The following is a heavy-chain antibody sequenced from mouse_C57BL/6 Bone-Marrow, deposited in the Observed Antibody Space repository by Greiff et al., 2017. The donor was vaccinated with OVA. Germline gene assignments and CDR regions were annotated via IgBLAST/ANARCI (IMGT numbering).Heavy chain of an antibody. CDR3: ASEWDYDEPYYFDY. Sequence: QVQLQQPGAELVRPGSSVKLSCKASGYTFTSYWMDWVKQRPGQGLEWIGNIYPSDSETHYNQKFKDKATLTVDKSSITAYMQLSSLTSEDSAVYYCASEWDYDEPYYFDYWGQGTTLTVSS. V-gene: IGHV1-61*01. J-gene: IGHJ2*01. CDR1: GYTFTSYW. D-gene: IGHD2-4*01. CDR2: IYPSDSET.